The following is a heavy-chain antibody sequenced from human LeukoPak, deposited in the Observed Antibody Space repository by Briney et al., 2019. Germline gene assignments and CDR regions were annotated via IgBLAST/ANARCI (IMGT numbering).Heavy chain of an antibody. CDR2: ISGSGGST. Sequence: GGSLRLSCAASGFTFSSYAMSWVRQAPGKGLEWVSGISGSGGSTYYADSVKGGFRISRDNSKNTLYLEMNSLRAGDTAVYYCAKGRGQWLAAINYWGQGTLVTVSS. D-gene: IGHD6-19*01. V-gene: IGHV3-23*01. CDR1: GFTFSSYA. CDR3: AKGRGQWLAAINY. J-gene: IGHJ4*02.